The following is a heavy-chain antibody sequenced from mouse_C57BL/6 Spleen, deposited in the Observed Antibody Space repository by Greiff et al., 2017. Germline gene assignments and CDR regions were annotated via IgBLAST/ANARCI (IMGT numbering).Heavy chain of an antibody. D-gene: IGHD3-2*02. Sequence: QVQLQQSGAELVRPGASVKLSCKASGYTFSDYYINWVKQRPGQGLEWIARIYPGSGNTYYNEKFKGKATLTAEKSSSTAYMQLSSLTSEDAAVYFCAREGDSSGYFDYWGQGTTLTVSS. CDR1: GYTFSDYY. V-gene: IGHV1-76*01. CDR3: AREGDSSGYFDY. CDR2: IYPGSGNT. J-gene: IGHJ2*01.